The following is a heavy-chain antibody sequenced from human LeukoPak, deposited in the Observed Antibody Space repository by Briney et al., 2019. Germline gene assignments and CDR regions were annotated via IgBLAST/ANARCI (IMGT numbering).Heavy chain of an antibody. CDR2: ISWNSGSI. J-gene: IGHJ5*02. D-gene: IGHD1-26*01. CDR3: AKDISGSYGGWFDP. Sequence: GGSLRLSCAASGFTFDDYAMHWVRQAPGKGLEWVSGISWNSGSIGYADSVKGRFTISRDNAKNSLYLLMNSLRAEDTALYYCAKDISGSYGGWFDPWGQGTLVTVSS. CDR1: GFTFDDYA. V-gene: IGHV3-9*01.